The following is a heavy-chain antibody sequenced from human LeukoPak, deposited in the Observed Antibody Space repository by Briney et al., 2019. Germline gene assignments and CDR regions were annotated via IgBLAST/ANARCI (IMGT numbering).Heavy chain of an antibody. J-gene: IGHJ4*02. CDR3: AREGDSSSVNDY. V-gene: IGHV3-21*01. Sequence: GGSLRLSCAASRFTFSSYSMNWVRQAPGKGLEWVSSISSSSSYIYYADSVKGRFTISRDNAKNSLYLQINSLRAEDTAVYYCAREGDSSSVNDYWGQGTLVTVSS. CDR2: ISSSSSYI. D-gene: IGHD6-6*01. CDR1: RFTFSSYS.